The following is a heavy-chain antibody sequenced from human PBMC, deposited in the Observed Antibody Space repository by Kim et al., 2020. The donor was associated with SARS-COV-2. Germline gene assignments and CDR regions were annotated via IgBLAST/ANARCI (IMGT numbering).Heavy chain of an antibody. Sequence: ASVKVSCKASGYTFTSYAMHWVRQAPGLRLEWMGWINAGSVNTKYSQKFQGRVTITRDTSASTAYMELSSLRSEDTAVYYCARGEGAAAYFDYWGQGTLVTVSS. D-gene: IGHD2-2*01. CDR1: GYTFTSYA. CDR3: ARGEGAAAYFDY. CDR2: INAGSVNT. J-gene: IGHJ4*02. V-gene: IGHV1-3*01.